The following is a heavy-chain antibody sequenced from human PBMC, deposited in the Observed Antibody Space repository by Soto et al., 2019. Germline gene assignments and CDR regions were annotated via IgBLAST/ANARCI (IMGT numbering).Heavy chain of an antibody. Sequence: QVQLQESGPGLVKPSETLSLTCTVSGGSINNHYWSWIRQPPGKGLEWIGYIYYTGSTNYNPSLKSRVTISVDTSKNQFSLNLTSLTAADMAIYYCARSIWYSEYWGQGTLVTVSS. CDR3: ARSIWYSEY. V-gene: IGHV4-59*11. J-gene: IGHJ4*02. CDR2: IYYTGST. CDR1: GGSINNHY.